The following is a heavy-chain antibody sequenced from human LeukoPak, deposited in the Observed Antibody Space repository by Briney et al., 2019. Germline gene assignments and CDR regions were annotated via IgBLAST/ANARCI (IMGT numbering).Heavy chain of an antibody. D-gene: IGHD1-26*01. CDR1: GFTFSSYE. CDR3: ARIKVGATGADY. CDR2: ISSITTTE. J-gene: IGHJ4*02. Sequence: GGSLRLSCAASGFTFSSYEMNWVRQAPGKGLEWVSYISSITTTEYYADSVKGRFTISRDNAKNSLYLQMNSLRAEDTAVYYCARIKVGATGADYWGQGTLVTVSS. V-gene: IGHV3-48*03.